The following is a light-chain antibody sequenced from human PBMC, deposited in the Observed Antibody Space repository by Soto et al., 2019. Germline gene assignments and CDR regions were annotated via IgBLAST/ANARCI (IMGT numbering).Light chain of an antibody. J-gene: IGKJ1*01. CDR1: QSVGRNY. CDR2: GAS. Sequence: ENVLTQSPGTLPLSPGERATLSCRASQSVGRNYLAWFQQKSGQAPRLVIYGASSRAAGIPDRLSGSGSGTDFTLTIRRLEPEDFAVYYCQQYNSWPPTFGQGTKVDIK. CDR3: QQYNSWPPT. V-gene: IGKV3-20*01.